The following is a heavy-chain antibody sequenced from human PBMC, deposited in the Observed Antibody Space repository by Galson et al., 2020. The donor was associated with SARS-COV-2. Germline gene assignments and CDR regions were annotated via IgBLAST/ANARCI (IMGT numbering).Heavy chain of an antibody. CDR1: GFTFSSYW. D-gene: IGHD6-13*01. Sequence: TGGSLRLSCAASGFTFSSYWMSWVRKAPGKGLEWVANIKQDGSEKYYVDSVKGRFTISRDNAKNSLYLQMNSLRAEDTAVYYCARPFGYSSSWEFDPWGQGTLVTVSS. J-gene: IGHJ5*02. CDR3: ARPFGYSSSWEFDP. CDR2: IKQDGSEK. V-gene: IGHV3-7*01.